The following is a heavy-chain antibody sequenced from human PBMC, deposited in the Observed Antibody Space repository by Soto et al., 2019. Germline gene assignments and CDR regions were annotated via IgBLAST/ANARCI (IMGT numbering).Heavy chain of an antibody. J-gene: IGHJ6*02. V-gene: IGHV3-7*03. CDR1: GFMFSSYV. D-gene: IGHD1-1*01. Sequence: EVQLVQSGGGLVQPGGSLRLSCAASGFMFSSYVMSWVRQAPGKGLEWVANIRQDGSEEYFVDSVKGRFTISRDNAKNSFYLQMNSLRAEDTAVYKCARWNHGMDVWGQGTTVTVS. CDR3: ARWNHGMDV. CDR2: IRQDGSEE.